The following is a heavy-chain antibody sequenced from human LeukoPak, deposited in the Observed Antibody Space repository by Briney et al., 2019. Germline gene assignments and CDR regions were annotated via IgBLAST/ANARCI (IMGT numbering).Heavy chain of an antibody. V-gene: IGHV4-39*01. CDR3: ARQYPVYGRYYRGHFDY. D-gene: IGHD1-26*01. J-gene: IGHJ4*02. CDR1: GGSISSSSYY. CDR2: IYYSGST. Sequence: SETLSLTCIVSGGSISSSSYYWGWIRQPPGKGLEWIGSIYYSGSTYYNPSLKSRVTISVDTSKNQFSLKLSSVTAADTAVYYCARQYPVYGRYYRGHFDYWGQGTLVTVSS.